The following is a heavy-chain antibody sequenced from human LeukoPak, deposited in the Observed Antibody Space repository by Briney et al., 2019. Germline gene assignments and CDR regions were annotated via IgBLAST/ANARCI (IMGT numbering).Heavy chain of an antibody. CDR1: GLTFSDSY. CDR3: AKGGGTGTAGY. CDR2: IKEDGSEK. D-gene: IGHD1-1*01. V-gene: IGHV3-7*01. J-gene: IGHJ4*02. Sequence: GGSLRLSCAASGLTFSDSYMSWIRQAPGKGLEWVANIKEDGSEKYYVDSVKGRFTISRDNAKNSLYLQMNSLRAEDTAVYYCAKGGGTGTAGYWGQGTLVTVSS.